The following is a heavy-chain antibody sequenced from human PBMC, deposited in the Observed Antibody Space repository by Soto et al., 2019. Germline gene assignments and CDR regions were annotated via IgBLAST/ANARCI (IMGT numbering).Heavy chain of an antibody. D-gene: IGHD5-18*01. CDR2: IIPIFGTA. Sequence: QVQLVQSGAEVKKPGSSVKVSCKASGGTFSSYAISWVRQAPGQGLEWMGGIIPIFGTANYAQKFQGRVTITADESTSTAYKELSSLRSEDTAVYYCARDLDTAMSSYYGMDVWGQGTTVTVSS. CDR3: ARDLDTAMSSYYGMDV. CDR1: GGTFSSYA. V-gene: IGHV1-69*01. J-gene: IGHJ6*02.